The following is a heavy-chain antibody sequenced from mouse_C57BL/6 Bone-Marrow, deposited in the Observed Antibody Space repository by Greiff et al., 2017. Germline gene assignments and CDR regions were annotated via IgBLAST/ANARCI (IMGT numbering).Heavy chain of an antibody. V-gene: IGHV1-55*01. CDR3: ARPYYSNYWYFDV. Sequence: QVQLQQPGAELVKPGASVTMSCKASGYTFTSYWITWVKQRPGQGLEWLGDIYPGSGSTNYNEKFKSKATLTVDTSSRTAYMQLSSLTSEDSAVYYCARPYYSNYWYFDVWGTGTTVTVSS. CDR2: IYPGSGST. CDR1: GYTFTSYW. D-gene: IGHD2-5*01. J-gene: IGHJ1*03.